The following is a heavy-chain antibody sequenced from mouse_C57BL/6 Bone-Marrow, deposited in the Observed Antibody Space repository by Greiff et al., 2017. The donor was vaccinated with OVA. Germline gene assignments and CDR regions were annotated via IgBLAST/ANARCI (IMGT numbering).Heavy chain of an antibody. CDR2: IYPRSGNT. CDR1: GYTFTSYG. Sequence: VQLVESGAELARPGASVKLSCKASGYTFTSYGISWVKQRTGQGLEWIGEIYPRSGNTYYNEKFKGKATLTADKSSSTAYMELRSLTSEDSAVYFCAMYGSSPWYFDVWGTGTTVTVSS. J-gene: IGHJ1*03. CDR3: AMYGSSPWYFDV. V-gene: IGHV1-81*01. D-gene: IGHD1-1*01.